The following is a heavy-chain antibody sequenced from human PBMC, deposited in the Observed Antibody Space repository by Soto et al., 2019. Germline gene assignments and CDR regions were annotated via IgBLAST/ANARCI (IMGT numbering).Heavy chain of an antibody. CDR3: ANRSQIYADSSCYYPADY. D-gene: IGHD3-22*01. J-gene: IGHJ4*02. CDR2: ISASGGRT. CDR1: GFTFSSYA. Sequence: EVQLLESGGGLVKPGGSLRLSCAASGFTFSSYAMSWVRQAPGKGLEWVSAISASGGRTYYTDSVKGRFTISRDNSKNTLYLHINRLRVKDTAVYYCANRSQIYADSSCYYPADYWGQGTLVTVSS. V-gene: IGHV3-23*01.